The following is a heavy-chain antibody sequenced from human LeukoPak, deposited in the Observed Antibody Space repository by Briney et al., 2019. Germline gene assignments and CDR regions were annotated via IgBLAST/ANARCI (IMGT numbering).Heavy chain of an antibody. CDR1: GGSFSGYY. CDR2: INHSGST. J-gene: IGHJ3*02. V-gene: IGHV4-34*01. Sequence: SETLSLTCTVYGGSFSGYYWSWIRQPPGKGLEWIGEINHSGSTNYNPSLKSRVTISVDTSKNQFSLKLSSVTAADTAVYYCAGRGSGWYGGAFDIWGQGAMVTVSS. CDR3: AGRGSGWYGGAFDI. D-gene: IGHD6-19*01.